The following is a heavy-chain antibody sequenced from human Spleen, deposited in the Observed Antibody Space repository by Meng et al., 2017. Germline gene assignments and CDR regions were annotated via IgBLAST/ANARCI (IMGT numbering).Heavy chain of an antibody. CDR3: ARVMDGIAVAGTFDY. V-gene: IGHV4-34*01. Sequence: SETLSLTCAVYGGSFSGYYWSWIRQPPGKGLEWIGEINHSGSTNYNPSLKSRVTISVDTSKNQFSLKLSSVTAADTAVYYCARVMDGIAVAGTFDYWGQGTLVTVSS. CDR2: INHSGST. J-gene: IGHJ4*02. D-gene: IGHD6-19*01. CDR1: GGSFSGYY.